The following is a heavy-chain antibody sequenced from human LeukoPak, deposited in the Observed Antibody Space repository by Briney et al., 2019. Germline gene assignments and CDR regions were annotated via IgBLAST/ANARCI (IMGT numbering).Heavy chain of an antibody. CDR3: ARDQACSSTSCFSYYYYGMDV. J-gene: IGHJ6*02. CDR2: IYYSGST. V-gene: IGHV4-31*03. CDR1: GGSISSGGYY. Sequence: PSQTLSLTCTVSGGSISSGGYYWSWIRQHPGKGLEWIGYIYYSGSTYYNPSLKGRVTISVDTSKDQFSLKLSSVTAEDTAVYYCARDQACSSTSCFSYYYYGMDVWGQGTTVTVSS. D-gene: IGHD2-2*01.